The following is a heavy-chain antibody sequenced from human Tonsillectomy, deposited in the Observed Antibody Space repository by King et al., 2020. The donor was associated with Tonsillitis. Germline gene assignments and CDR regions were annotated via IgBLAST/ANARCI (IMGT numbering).Heavy chain of an antibody. CDR2: IYDSGST. Sequence: VQLQESGPGLVKPSETLSLTCTVSGGSISSYYWSWIRQPPGKGLEWIGFIYDSGSTNYSPSLKSRVTISVDTSKNQFSLKLNSLTAADTAVYYCARSRFGYYMDVWGKGTTVTVSS. CDR3: ARSRFGYYMDV. J-gene: IGHJ6*03. CDR1: GGSISSYY. V-gene: IGHV4-59*01. D-gene: IGHD3-10*01.